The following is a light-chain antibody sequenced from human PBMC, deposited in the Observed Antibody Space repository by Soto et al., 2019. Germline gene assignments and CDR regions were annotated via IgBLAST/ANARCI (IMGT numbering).Light chain of an antibody. Sequence: EVVLTQSPGTLSLSPGERATLSCRASQSVSSNYLAWYQQRPGQAPRLLIYGASSSATGIPDRFSGSGSGTDFTLTISRLEPEDSAVYFCQHYSSQTFGQGTKVEIK. CDR1: QSVSSNY. CDR3: QHYSSQT. J-gene: IGKJ1*01. CDR2: GAS. V-gene: IGKV3-20*01.